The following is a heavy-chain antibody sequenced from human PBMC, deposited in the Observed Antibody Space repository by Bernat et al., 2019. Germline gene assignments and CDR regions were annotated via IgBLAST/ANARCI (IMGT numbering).Heavy chain of an antibody. D-gene: IGHD2/OR15-2a*01. CDR3: AKRADFNAFDI. Sequence: EVQLLESGGGLVQPGGSLRLSCAASGFTFSRYVMNWVRQAPGKGLEWVSTISDSGYSTYYADSVKDRFTISRDNSKNTLYLQMNSLRAEDTAVYYCAKRADFNAFDIWGQGTMVTVSS. CDR2: ISDSGYST. J-gene: IGHJ3*02. CDR1: GFTFSRYV. V-gene: IGHV3-23*01.